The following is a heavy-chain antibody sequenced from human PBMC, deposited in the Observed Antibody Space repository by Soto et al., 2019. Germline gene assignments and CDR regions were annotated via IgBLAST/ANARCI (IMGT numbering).Heavy chain of an antibody. V-gene: IGHV4-4*07. CDR2: IYTSGST. Sequence: SETLSLTCTVPGGSISSYYWSWIRQPAGKGLEWIGRIYTSGSTNYNPSLKSRVTMSVDTSKNQFSLKLSSVTAADTAVYYCARDAPYSSSWEYYYYYYGMDVWXQGTTVTVSS. J-gene: IGHJ6*02. CDR3: ARDAPYSSSWEYYYYYYGMDV. D-gene: IGHD6-13*01. CDR1: GGSISSYY.